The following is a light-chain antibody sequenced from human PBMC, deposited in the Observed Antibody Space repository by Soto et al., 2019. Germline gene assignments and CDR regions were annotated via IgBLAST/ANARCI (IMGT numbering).Light chain of an antibody. CDR3: QQYGSSPPT. J-gene: IGKJ1*01. Sequence: IVLTQSPSTLSLSLVEIITLTFLASQSISRYLDWYQQKPGQAPRLLIYGASGRATGTPDRFSASGSGTDFTLTINRLEPEDFALYYCQQYGSSPPTFGPGTKVDIK. V-gene: IGKV3-20*01. CDR2: GAS. CDR1: QSISRY.